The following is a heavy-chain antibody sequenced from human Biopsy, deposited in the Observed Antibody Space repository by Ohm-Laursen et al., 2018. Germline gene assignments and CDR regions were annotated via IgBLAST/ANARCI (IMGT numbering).Heavy chain of an antibody. CDR1: GGSINSGGHF. V-gene: IGHV4-31*01. CDR2: IYDNGDT. D-gene: IGHD3-16*02. CDR3: RRVRTFGGVIGGYYFDS. J-gene: IGHJ4*02. Sequence: SQTLSLTCSASGGSINSGGHFWGWVRKSPGKGLEWIGYIYDNGDTYYNPSLMTLVSITSDESKNQVSLRLNSVTAADTSVYYFRRVRTFGGVIGGYYFDSWGQGILVTVSS.